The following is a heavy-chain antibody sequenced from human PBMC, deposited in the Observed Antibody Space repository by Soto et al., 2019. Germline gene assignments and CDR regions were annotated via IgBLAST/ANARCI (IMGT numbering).Heavy chain of an antibody. Sequence: PSETLSLTCTVSGGSISSGGYYWSWIRQHPGKGLEWIGYIYYSGSTYYNPSLKSRVTISVDTSKNQFSLKLSSVTAADTAVYYCARVGVGYCGGGSCYPFDYWGQGTLVTVSS. D-gene: IGHD2-15*01. CDR2: IYYSGST. CDR3: ARVGVGYCGGGSCYPFDY. V-gene: IGHV4-31*03. J-gene: IGHJ4*02. CDR1: GGSISSGGYY.